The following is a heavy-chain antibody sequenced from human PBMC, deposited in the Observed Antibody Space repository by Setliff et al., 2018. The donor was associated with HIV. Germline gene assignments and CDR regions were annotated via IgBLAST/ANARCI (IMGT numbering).Heavy chain of an antibody. CDR1: DSGTYY. CDR2: VSSRGDT. D-gene: IGHD4-17*01. CDR3: ARAAAGNTGPFDL. Sequence: SETLSLTCTVSDSGTYYWSWIRQPAGKGLEWIGRVSSRGDTNYNPSLKSRVTMSVDTSKNQFSLKLTSVTAPDTAVYYCARAAAGNTGPFDLWGQGSPVTV. J-gene: IGHJ4*02. V-gene: IGHV4-4*07.